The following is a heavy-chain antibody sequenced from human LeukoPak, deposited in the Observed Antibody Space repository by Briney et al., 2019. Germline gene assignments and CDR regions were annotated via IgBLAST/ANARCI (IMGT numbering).Heavy chain of an antibody. D-gene: IGHD3-22*01. V-gene: IGHV3-23*01. CDR3: AKGLNYESSGYYGY. CDR2: FSGGGDS. CDR1: GFTSGIYA. Sequence: GGSLRLSCAVSGFTSGIYAVSWVRQAPGKGLDWVSAFSGGGDSYYADSVKGRFTISRDNSKNTLYLQMNSLRAEDTAVYYCAKGLNYESSGYYGYWGQGTLVTVSS. J-gene: IGHJ4*02.